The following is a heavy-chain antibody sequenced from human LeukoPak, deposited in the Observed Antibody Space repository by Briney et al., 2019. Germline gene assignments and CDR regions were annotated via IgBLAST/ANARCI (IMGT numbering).Heavy chain of an antibody. CDR1: GGSISSGGYY. J-gene: IGHJ3*02. Sequence: SETLSLTCTVSGGSISSGGYYWSWIRQHPGKGLEWIGYIYYSGSTYYNPSPKSRVTISVDTSKNQFSLKLSSVTAADTAVYYCARVTYDSSGYAFDIWGQGTMVTVSS. CDR2: IYYSGST. V-gene: IGHV4-31*03. CDR3: ARVTYDSSGYAFDI. D-gene: IGHD3-22*01.